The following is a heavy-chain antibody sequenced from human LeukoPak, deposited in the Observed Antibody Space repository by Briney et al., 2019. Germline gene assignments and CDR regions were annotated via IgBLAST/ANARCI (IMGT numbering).Heavy chain of an antibody. D-gene: IGHD5-24*01. V-gene: IGHV1-46*01. CDR3: ARVRDGYNDAYDV. CDR1: GYTFTNYY. Sequence: ASVKVSCTASGYTFTNYYIHWVRQAPGQGLEWMGVIKPGGDSTSSARIFQGRVYMTSDTSTSTVYMELSGLRSDDTAVYYCARVRDGYNDAYDVWGQGTMVTVPS. CDR2: IKPGGDST. J-gene: IGHJ3*01.